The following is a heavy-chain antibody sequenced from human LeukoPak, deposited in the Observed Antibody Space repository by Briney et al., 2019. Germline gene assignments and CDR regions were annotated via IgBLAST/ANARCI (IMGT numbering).Heavy chain of an antibody. CDR3: ARGRPQYHYDRSGYLHY. Sequence: SETLSLTCAVYGGAFSGYYWSGVRQPPGKGLEWSGEINHSGSTRYNPSLKSRGTISVDTSKNQFSLKMSSVTAADTAVYYCARGRPQYHYDRSGYLHYWGQRTLVTVSS. D-gene: IGHD3-22*01. CDR2: INHSGST. J-gene: IGHJ4*02. V-gene: IGHV4-34*01. CDR1: GGAFSGYY.